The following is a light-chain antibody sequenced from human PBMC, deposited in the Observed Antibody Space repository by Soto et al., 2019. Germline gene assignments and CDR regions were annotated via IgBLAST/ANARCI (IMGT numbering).Light chain of an antibody. V-gene: IGKV3-20*01. CDR3: QQYGSSRALT. CDR2: GAS. Sequence: EIVLTQSPGTLSLSPGERATLSCRASQSVSSSYLAWYQQKPGQAPRLLIYGASSRATGIPDMFSGSGSGTHFTLTISRLEPEDFAVYYCQQYGSSRALTFGGGTKVEIK. J-gene: IGKJ4*01. CDR1: QSVSSSY.